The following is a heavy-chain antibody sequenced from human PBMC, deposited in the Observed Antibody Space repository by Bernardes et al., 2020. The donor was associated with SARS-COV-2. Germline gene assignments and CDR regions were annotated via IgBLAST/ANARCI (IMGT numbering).Heavy chain of an antibody. CDR2: IYYSGST. V-gene: IGHV4-59*01. Sequence: SETLSPTCTVSGGSIGSYYWAWIRQPPGQGLEWIGYIYYSGSTNYNPSLKSRVTISVDRSQNQFSLNLSSVTPADTAVYYCARDLSHLVRRGFDLWGRGTLVTVSS. CDR3: ARDLSHLVRRGFDL. CDR1: GGSIGSYY. J-gene: IGHJ2*01. D-gene: IGHD3-10*01.